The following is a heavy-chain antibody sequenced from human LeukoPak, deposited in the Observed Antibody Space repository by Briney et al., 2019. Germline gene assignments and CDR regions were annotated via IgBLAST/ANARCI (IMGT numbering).Heavy chain of an antibody. CDR1: GYTFTNYA. J-gene: IGHJ4*02. CDR2: INAGSGNT. D-gene: IGHD4-17*01. V-gene: IGHV1-3*01. CDR3: ARGLIQTTVTN. Sequence: ASVKVSCKASGYTFTNYAMHWVRQAPGQRLEWMGWINAGSGNTKYSQKFQGRVTITRDTSASTAYMELSSLRSEDTAVYYCARGLIQTTVTNWGQGTLVTVSS.